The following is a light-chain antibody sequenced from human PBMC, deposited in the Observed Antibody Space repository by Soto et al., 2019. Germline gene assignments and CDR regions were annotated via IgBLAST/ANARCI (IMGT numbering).Light chain of an antibody. CDR3: SSYAGPITFYV. CDR2: EVN. Sequence: QSALTQPASVSVSPGQSITISCTGTTSDVGTYTLVSWYQQHPGKAPKLVIYEVNKRPAGVSKRLSGSKSGDTASLTISGLQAEDEADYYCSSYAGPITFYVFGTGTKLTVL. V-gene: IGLV2-23*02. J-gene: IGLJ1*01. CDR1: TSDVGTYTL.